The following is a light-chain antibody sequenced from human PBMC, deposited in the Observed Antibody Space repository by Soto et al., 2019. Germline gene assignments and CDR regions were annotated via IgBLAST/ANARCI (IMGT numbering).Light chain of an antibody. CDR3: CSHAGTYTLR. J-gene: IGLJ2*01. CDR1: SSDIANFKY. CDR2: DVT. Sequence: QSALTQPRSVSGSPGQSVTISCTRASSDIANFKYVSWYQQNPGKAPKLMIYDVTKRPSGVPDRFSGSKSGNTASLTISGLQVEDEADYYCCSHAGTYTLRFGGGTKLTVL. V-gene: IGLV2-11*01.